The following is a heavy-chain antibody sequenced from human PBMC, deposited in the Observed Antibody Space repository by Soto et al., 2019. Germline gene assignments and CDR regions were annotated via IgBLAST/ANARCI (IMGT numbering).Heavy chain of an antibody. CDR1: GFTFSSYG. Sequence: QVQLVESGGGVVQPGRSLRLSCAASGFTFSSYGMHWVRQAPGKGLEWVAVIWYDGSNKYYADSVKGRFTISRDNSKNTLHMQMNSLRAEDTAVYYWARDDPTWGAFDIWGQGTMVTVSS. V-gene: IGHV3-33*01. D-gene: IGHD7-27*01. J-gene: IGHJ3*02. CDR3: ARDDPTWGAFDI. CDR2: IWYDGSNK.